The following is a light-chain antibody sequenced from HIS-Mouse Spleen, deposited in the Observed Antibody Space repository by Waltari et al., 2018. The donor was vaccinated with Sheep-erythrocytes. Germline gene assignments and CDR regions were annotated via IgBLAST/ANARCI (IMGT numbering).Light chain of an antibody. CDR3: QQYGSSPWT. CDR1: QSVSSSY. J-gene: IGKJ1*01. CDR2: GAS. V-gene: IGKV3-20*01. Sequence: EIVLTQSPGTLSLSPGERATLSCRASQSVSSSYLAWYQQKPGQAPRLLIYGASSRATGIPDRCSGSGSGTDFTLTISRLEPEDFAVYYCQQYGSSPWTFGQGTKVAIK.